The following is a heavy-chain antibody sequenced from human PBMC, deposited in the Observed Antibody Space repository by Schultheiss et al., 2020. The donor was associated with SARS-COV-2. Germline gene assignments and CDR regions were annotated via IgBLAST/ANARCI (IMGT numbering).Heavy chain of an antibody. D-gene: IGHD2-15*01. Sequence: SETLSLTCAVYGGSFSGYFGSWIRQSPGKGLEWIGEISQSGSINYNPSLKSRVTMSVDTSKNQFSLKLTSVTAADTAVYFCARQNSGGLDSWGQGTLVTVSS. CDR2: ISQSGSI. CDR1: GGSFSGYF. J-gene: IGHJ4*02. CDR3: ARQNSGGLDS. V-gene: IGHV4-34*01.